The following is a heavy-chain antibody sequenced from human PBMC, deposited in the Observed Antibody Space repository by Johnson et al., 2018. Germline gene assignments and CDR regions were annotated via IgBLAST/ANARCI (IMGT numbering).Heavy chain of an antibody. CDR2: MFYTGTT. D-gene: IGHD4/OR15-4a*01. J-gene: IGHJ6*02. CDR1: GASISSYY. V-gene: IGHV4-59*01. Sequence: QVQLQESGPGLVKPSETXSPTCTVSGASISSYYWSWIRQPPGKGLEWMGSMFYTGTTNYNPSLKRPITMSVDTSTNQFSLKLSSLTAADTAVYYCARDTRTLVVPYGVDVWGQGTTVTVSS. CDR3: ARDTRTLVVPYGVDV.